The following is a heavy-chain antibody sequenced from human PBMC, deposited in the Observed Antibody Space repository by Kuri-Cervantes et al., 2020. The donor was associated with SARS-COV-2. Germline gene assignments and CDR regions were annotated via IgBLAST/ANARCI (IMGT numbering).Heavy chain of an antibody. D-gene: IGHD3-10*01. J-gene: IGHJ3*02. CDR1: GGPISSYY. V-gene: IGHV4-59*01. CDR2: IYYSGST. Sequence: SETLSLTCTVSGGPISSYYWSWIRQPPGKGLEWIGYIYYSGSTNYNPSLKSRVTISVDTSKNQFSLKLSSVTAADTAVYYCASTRWFGELLPAFDIWGQGTVVTVSS. CDR3: ASTRWFGELLPAFDI.